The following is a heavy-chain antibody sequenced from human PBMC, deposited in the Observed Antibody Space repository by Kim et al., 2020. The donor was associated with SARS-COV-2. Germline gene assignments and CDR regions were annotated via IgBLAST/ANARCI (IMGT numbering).Heavy chain of an antibody. CDR3: ARHSNPRNYGDYVSSSDYFDY. D-gene: IGHD4-17*01. V-gene: IGHV4-39*01. J-gene: IGHJ4*02. Sequence: SETLSLTCTVSGGSISSSSYYWGWIRQPPGKGLEWIGSIYYSGSTYYNPSLKSRVTISVDTSKDQFSLKLSSVTAADTAVYYWARHSNPRNYGDYVSSSDYFDYWGQGTLVTVSS. CDR1: GGSISSSSYY. CDR2: IYYSGST.